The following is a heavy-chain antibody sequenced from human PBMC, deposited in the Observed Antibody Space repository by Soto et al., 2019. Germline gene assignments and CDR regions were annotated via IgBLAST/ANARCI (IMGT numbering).Heavy chain of an antibody. CDR2: ISGSGGST. Sequence: RKGLKWVSGISGSGGSTYYADSVKGRFTISRDSSKNTLYLQMNSLTAEDTAFFFFKEEDGIRDTVTVSAFLLNRSSDL. CDR3: KEEDGIRDTVTVSAFLLNRSSDL. V-gene: IGHV3-23*01. D-gene: IGHD3-16*02. J-gene: IGHJ2*01.